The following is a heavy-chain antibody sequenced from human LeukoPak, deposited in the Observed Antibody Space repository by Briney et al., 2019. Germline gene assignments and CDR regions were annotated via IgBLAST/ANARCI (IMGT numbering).Heavy chain of an antibody. CDR3: ARDPPAAAGFIFDY. CDR2: MNPNSGNT. D-gene: IGHD6-13*01. V-gene: IGHV1-8*01. J-gene: IGHJ4*02. Sequence: ASVKVSCKVSGYTLTELSMHWVRQATGQGLEWMGWMNPNSGNTGYAQKFQGRVTMTRNTSISTAYMELSSLRSEDTAVYYCARDPPAAAGFIFDYWGQGTLVTVSS. CDR1: GYTLTELS.